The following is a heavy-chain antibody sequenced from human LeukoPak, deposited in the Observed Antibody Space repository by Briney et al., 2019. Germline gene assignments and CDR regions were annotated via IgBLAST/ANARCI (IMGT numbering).Heavy chain of an antibody. CDR3: ARAYRRITMVRGVMWSY. Sequence: ASVKVSCKASGYTFTGYYMQWVRQAPGQGLEWMGWLNPNSGGTNYAQKFQGRVTMTRDTSISTAYMELSRLRSDDTAVYYCARAYRRITMVRGVMWSYWGQGTLVTVSS. CDR1: GYTFTGYY. CDR2: LNPNSGGT. J-gene: IGHJ4*02. D-gene: IGHD3-10*01. V-gene: IGHV1-2*02.